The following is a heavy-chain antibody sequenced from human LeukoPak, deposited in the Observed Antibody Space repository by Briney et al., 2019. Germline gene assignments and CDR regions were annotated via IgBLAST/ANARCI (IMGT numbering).Heavy chain of an antibody. CDR1: GGSLNNYY. Sequence: SETLSLTCTVSGGSLNNYYWTWIRQPPGKGLEWIGSIFYTGSTNYNPSLKSRVTLSLDPSKNQFSLKLGSVAAADTAVYYCARGGTLFTYFDSWGQGTLVTVSS. D-gene: IGHD3-10*02. J-gene: IGHJ4*02. CDR2: IFYTGST. V-gene: IGHV4-59*08. CDR3: ARGGTLFTYFDS.